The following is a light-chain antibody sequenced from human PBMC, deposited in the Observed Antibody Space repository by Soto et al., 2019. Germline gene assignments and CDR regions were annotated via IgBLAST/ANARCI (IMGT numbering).Light chain of an antibody. Sequence: QSVLTQPPSVSGAPGQRVTISCTGSSSNIGAGYDVHWYQQLPGTAPKLLIHRNSNRPSGVPDRFSGSKSGTSASLAITGLQAEDEADYYCQSYDSSLSVVVFGGGTQLTVL. V-gene: IGLV1-40*01. J-gene: IGLJ2*01. CDR1: SSNIGAGYD. CDR3: QSYDSSLSVVV. CDR2: RNS.